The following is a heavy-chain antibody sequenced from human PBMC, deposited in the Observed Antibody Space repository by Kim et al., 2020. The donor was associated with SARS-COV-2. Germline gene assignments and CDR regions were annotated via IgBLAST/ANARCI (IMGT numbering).Heavy chain of an antibody. CDR2: INSDGSST. V-gene: IGHV3-74*01. Sequence: GGSLRLSCAASGFTFSSYWMHWVRQAPGKGLVWVSRINSDGSSTSYADSVKGRFTISRDNAKNTLYLQMNSLRAEDTAVYYCARAITMVRGYGMDVWGQGTTVTVSS. D-gene: IGHD3-10*01. J-gene: IGHJ6*02. CDR1: GFTFSSYW. CDR3: ARAITMVRGYGMDV.